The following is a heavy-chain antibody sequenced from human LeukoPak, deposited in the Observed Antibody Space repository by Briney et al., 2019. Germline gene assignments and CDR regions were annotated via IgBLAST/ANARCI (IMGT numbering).Heavy chain of an antibody. CDR1: GGSFSGYY. V-gene: IGHV4-34*01. D-gene: IGHD3-22*01. Sequence: SETLSLTCAVYGGSFSGYYWSWIRQPPGKGLEWIGEINHSGSTNYNPSIKSRVTISVDTSKNQFSLNLTSVTAADTAVYYCARWKTYYYDSSGYYSGDWFDPWGQGTLVTVSS. CDR3: ARWKTYYYDSSGYYSGDWFDP. CDR2: INHSGST. J-gene: IGHJ5*02.